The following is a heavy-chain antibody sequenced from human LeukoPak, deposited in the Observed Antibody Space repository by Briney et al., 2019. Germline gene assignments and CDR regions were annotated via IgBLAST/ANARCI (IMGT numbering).Heavy chain of an antibody. CDR3: ARVAAAGYYGMDA. D-gene: IGHD6-13*01. CDR2: IYHSGST. CDR1: GGTISSGGYS. V-gene: IGHV4-30-2*01. Sequence: SETLSLTCAVSGGTISSGGYSWSWIRQPPGKGLEWIGYIYHSGSTYYNPSLKSRVTISVDRSKNQFSLKLSSVTAADTAVYYCARVAAAGYYGMDAWGKGTTVTVSS. J-gene: IGHJ6*04.